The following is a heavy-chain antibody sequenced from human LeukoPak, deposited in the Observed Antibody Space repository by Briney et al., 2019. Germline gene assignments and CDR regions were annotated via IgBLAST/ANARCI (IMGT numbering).Heavy chain of an antibody. V-gene: IGHV3-21*01. D-gene: IGHD5-18*01. CDR1: GFTSSSYS. Sequence: GGSLTLSCAASGFTSSSYSMNWVRLAPGEGLEWVSSISSSSSYIYYADSVKGRFTISRDNAKNSLYLQMNSLRAEDTAVYYCARDDWILNDAFDIWGQGTMVTVSS. J-gene: IGHJ3*02. CDR2: ISSSSSYI. CDR3: ARDDWILNDAFDI.